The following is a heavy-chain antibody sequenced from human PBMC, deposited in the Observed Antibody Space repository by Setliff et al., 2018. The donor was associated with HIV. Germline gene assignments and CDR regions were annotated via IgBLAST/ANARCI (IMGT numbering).Heavy chain of an antibody. J-gene: IGHJ4*02. CDR3: ARDLFGSWYTGSSGLAY. CDR1: GYTFTDYY. CDR2: INPKTGDT. D-gene: IGHD2-2*02. Sequence: GASVKVSCKASGYTFTDYYVHWVRQAPGQGLEWMGWINPKTGDTSYIQDFQGRVTMTRDTSISTAFMDLSRLTSHNTAMYYCARDLFGSWYTGSSGLAYWGQGTLVTVSS. V-gene: IGHV1-2*02.